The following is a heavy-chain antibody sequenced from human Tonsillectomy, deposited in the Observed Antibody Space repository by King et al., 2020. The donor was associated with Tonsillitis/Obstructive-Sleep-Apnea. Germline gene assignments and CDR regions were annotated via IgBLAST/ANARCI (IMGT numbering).Heavy chain of an antibody. V-gene: IGHV4-61*01. CDR3: ARAILDCSGGSCYGNWFDP. Sequence: VQLQESGPGLVKPSETLSLTCTVSGGSVSSGSYYWSWIRQPPGKGLEWIGYIYYSGSTNYNPSLKSRVTISVDTSKNQFSLKLSSVTAADTAVYYCARAILDCSGGSCYGNWFDPWGQGTLVTVSS. D-gene: IGHD2-15*01. J-gene: IGHJ5*02. CDR2: IYYSGST. CDR1: GGSVSSGSYY.